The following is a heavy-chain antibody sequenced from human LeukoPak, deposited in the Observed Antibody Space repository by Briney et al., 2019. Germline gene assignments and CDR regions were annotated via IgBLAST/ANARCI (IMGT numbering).Heavy chain of an antibody. Sequence: GGSLRLSCAASGFTFSHYWMSWVRQAPRKGLEWVANIKQDGSEKYYVDSVKGRFTISRDNAKNSLYLQMNGLRAEDTAVYYCAADSSGYYWAFWGQGTLVTVSS. CDR2: IKQDGSEK. CDR1: GFTFSHYW. CDR3: AADSSGYYWAF. J-gene: IGHJ1*01. D-gene: IGHD3-22*01. V-gene: IGHV3-7*01.